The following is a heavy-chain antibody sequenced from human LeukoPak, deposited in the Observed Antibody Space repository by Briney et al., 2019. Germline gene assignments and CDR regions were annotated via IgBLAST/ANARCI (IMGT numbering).Heavy chain of an antibody. CDR3: ARLADYGNYGPREYLDF. V-gene: IGHV3-21*01. CDR2: ISSDSKYI. D-gene: IGHD4-11*01. Sequence: GGSLRLSCAGSGFTFSTYTMNWVRQAPGKGLEWVSSISSDSKYILYADSVKGRFTISRDNAKGSLYLQMNSLRAEDTAVYYCARLADYGNYGPREYLDFWGQGTLVTVSS. CDR1: GFTFSTYT. J-gene: IGHJ4*02.